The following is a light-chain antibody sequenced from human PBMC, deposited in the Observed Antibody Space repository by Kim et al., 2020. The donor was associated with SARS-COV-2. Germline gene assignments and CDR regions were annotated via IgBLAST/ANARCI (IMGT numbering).Light chain of an antibody. CDR1: ILRSYY. V-gene: IGLV3-19*01. J-gene: IGLJ2*01. CDR3: NSRDSNDNVV. CDR2: GKN. Sequence: VDVGQTVRITCQGDILRSYYATWYQQKPGQAPIRVSYGKNNRPSGIPDRFSGSSSGNTASLTITGTQAGDEADYYCNSRDSNDNVVFGGGTQLTVL.